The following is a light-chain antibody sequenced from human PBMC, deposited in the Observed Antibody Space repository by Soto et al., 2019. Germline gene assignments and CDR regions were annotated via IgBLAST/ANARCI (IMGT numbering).Light chain of an antibody. J-gene: IGKJ4*01. CDR3: QHRNNWPLT. Sequence: VVLTQSPATLSVSPGERATLSCRASENINTYLAWYQQKPGQAPKLLIYDASNRATGIPARFSASGSGTDFTLTISSLEPEDFAVYYCQHRNNWPLTLGGGTKVDIK. V-gene: IGKV3-11*01. CDR1: ENINTY. CDR2: DAS.